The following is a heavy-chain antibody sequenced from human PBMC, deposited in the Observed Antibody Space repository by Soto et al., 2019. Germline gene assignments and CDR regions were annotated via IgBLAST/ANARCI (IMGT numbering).Heavy chain of an antibody. CDR1: GFSISNYW. CDR3: VRHHAPGSYQVY. J-gene: IGHJ4*02. CDR2: IKEDGSEK. V-gene: IGHV3-7*01. D-gene: IGHD3-10*01. Sequence: EVQLVESGGGLVQPGGSLRLSCAASGFSISNYWMNWVRQAPGKGPEWVANIKEDGSEKYYVDSVKGRFTISSDNAKNSLYLQMNSLRAEDTAVYYCVRHHAPGSYQVYWGQGTLVTVSS.